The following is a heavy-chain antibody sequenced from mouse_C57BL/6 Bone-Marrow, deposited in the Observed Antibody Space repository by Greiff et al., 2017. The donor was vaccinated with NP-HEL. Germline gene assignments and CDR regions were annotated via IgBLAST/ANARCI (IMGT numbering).Heavy chain of an antibody. V-gene: IGHV1-52*01. CDR3: AITTVVAHYYAMDY. Sequence: VQLQQSGAELVRPGSSVKLSCKASGYTFTSYWMHWVKQRPIQGLEWIGNIDPSDSETHYNQKFKDKATLTVDKSSSTAYMQLSSLTSEDSAVYYCAITTVVAHYYAMDYWGQGTSVTVSS. CDR2: IDPSDSET. CDR1: GYTFTSYW. D-gene: IGHD1-1*01. J-gene: IGHJ4*01.